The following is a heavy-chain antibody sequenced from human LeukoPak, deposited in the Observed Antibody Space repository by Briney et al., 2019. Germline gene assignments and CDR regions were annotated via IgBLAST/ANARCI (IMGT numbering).Heavy chain of an antibody. V-gene: IGHV1-69*13. J-gene: IGHJ4*02. CDR2: IIPIFGTA. D-gene: IGHD3-10*01. CDR1: GGTFSSYA. Sequence: SVKVSCKASGGTFSSYAISWVRQAPGQGLEWMGGIIPIFGTANYAQKFQGGVTITADESTSTAYMELSSLRSEDTAVYYCAREPYYYGSGSPNAYFDYWGQGTLVTVSS. CDR3: AREPYYYGSGSPNAYFDY.